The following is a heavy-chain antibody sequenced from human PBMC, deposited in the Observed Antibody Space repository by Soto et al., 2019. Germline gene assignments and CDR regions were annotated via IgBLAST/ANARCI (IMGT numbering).Heavy chain of an antibody. CDR2: IYWDDDK. CDR3: AQRMTTARWVDY. CDR1: VFSLITNRVG. V-gene: IGHV2-5*02. Sequence: TRPTLVNPKQSLRLSFTFSVFSLITNRVGVGVIRQPPGKALEWLALIYWDDDKRYSPSLKSRLTITKDTSKNQVVLTMTNMDPVDTGTYYCAQRMTTARWVDYWGQGTLVTVSS. J-gene: IGHJ4*02. D-gene: IGHD4-17*01.